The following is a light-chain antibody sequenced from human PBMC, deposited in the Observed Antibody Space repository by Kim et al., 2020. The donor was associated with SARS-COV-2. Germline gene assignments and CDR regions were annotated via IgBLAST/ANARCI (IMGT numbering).Light chain of an antibody. CDR3: SAWDSSLNVWV. CDR2: RNN. V-gene: IGLV10-54*04. J-gene: IGLJ3*02. Sequence: QTATLACTGNNNNVGNQGAAWLQQHQGHPPKLLSYRNNNRPSGISEGFSASRSGDTASLTITGLQPEDETDYYCSAWDSSLNVWVFGGGTQLTVL. CDR1: NNNVGNQG.